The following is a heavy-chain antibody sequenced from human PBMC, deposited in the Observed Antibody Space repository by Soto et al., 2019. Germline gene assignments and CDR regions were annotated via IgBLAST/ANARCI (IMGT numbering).Heavy chain of an antibody. V-gene: IGHV4-39*02. CDR3: ARDAGGYDVDY. D-gene: IGHD5-12*01. CDR1: GGSISSSSYY. CDR2: IYYSGST. Sequence: SETLSLTCTVSGGSISSSSYYWGWIRQPPGKGLEWIGNIYYSGSTYYNPSLKSRVTISVDTSKNQFSLKLSSVTAADTAVYYCARDAGGYDVDYWGQGTLVTVSS. J-gene: IGHJ4*02.